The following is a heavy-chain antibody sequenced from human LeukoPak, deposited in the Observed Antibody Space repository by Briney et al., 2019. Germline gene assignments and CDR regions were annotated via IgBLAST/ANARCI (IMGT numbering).Heavy chain of an antibody. Sequence: PGGSLRLSCAASGFTFSSYAMHWVRQAPGKGLEWVAVISYDGSNKYYADSVKGRFTISRDNSKNTLYLQMNSLRAEDTAVYYCARGDYYDIQECFDYWGQGTLVTVSS. CDR2: ISYDGSNK. V-gene: IGHV3-30-3*01. CDR3: ARGDYYDIQECFDY. J-gene: IGHJ4*02. D-gene: IGHD3-22*01. CDR1: GFTFSSYA.